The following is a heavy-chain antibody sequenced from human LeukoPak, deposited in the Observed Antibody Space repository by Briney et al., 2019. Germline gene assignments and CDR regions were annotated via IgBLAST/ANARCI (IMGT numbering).Heavy chain of an antibody. Sequence: SETLSLTCTVSGGSISSYYWSWIRQPAGKGLEWIGRIYISGSTNYNPSLKSRVTMSVDTSKNQFSLKLSSVTAADTAVYYCAREYYSNRNDAFDIWGQGTMVTVSS. CDR3: AREYYSNRNDAFDI. J-gene: IGHJ3*02. V-gene: IGHV4-4*07. D-gene: IGHD4-11*01. CDR2: IYISGST. CDR1: GGSISSYY.